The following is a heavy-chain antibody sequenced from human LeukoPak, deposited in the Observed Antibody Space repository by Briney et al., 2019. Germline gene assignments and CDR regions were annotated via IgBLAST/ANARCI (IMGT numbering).Heavy chain of an antibody. V-gene: IGHV4-61*02. CDR1: GGSVSSGDYY. D-gene: IGHD3-22*01. CDR3: ATSTYHDSSGYYYFDY. Sequence: SETLSLTCTVSGGSVSSGDYYWSWIRQPAGKGLEWIGRIHTNESTNYNPSLKSRVTISLDTSKNQFSLKLSSVTAADTAVYYCATSTYHDSSGYYYFDYWGQGTLVTVSS. J-gene: IGHJ4*02. CDR2: IHTNEST.